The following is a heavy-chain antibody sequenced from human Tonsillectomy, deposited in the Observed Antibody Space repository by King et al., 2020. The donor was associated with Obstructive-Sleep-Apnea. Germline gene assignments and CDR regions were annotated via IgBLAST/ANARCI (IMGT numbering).Heavy chain of an antibody. D-gene: IGHD5-12*01. CDR1: GGSISSYY. J-gene: IGHJ5*02. V-gene: IGHV4-59*01. Sequence: QLQESGPGLVKPSETLSLTCTVSGGSISSYYWNWMRQPPGKGLEWIGYIYYSGSTDYNPSLKSRVTISVDTSKNQFSLKLSSVTAADTAVYYCARGGAYAHNWFDPWGQGTLVTVSS. CDR3: ARGGAYAHNWFDP. CDR2: IYYSGST.